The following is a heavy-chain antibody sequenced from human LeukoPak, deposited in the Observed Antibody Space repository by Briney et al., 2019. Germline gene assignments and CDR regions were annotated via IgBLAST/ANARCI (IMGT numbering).Heavy chain of an antibody. CDR2: ISYDGSNE. J-gene: IGHJ4*02. D-gene: IGHD3-22*01. Sequence: PGGSLRLSCAASGFTFSSYGMHWVRQTPGKGLEWVAAISYDGSNEYYADSVKGRFTISRDNSKNTLFVQMNSLRAEDTAVYYCAKDNYYDSSAFMDYWGQGTLVTVSS. CDR3: AKDNYYDSSAFMDY. V-gene: IGHV3-30*18. CDR1: GFTFSSYG.